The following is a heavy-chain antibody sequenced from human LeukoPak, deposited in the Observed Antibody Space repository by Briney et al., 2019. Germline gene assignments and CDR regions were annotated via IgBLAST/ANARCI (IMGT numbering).Heavy chain of an antibody. D-gene: IGHD3-10*01. CDR3: ARALIRGIAPFDY. Sequence: ASVKVSCKTSGYTFSGYNMHWVRQAPGQGLEWMGWINLNTGGTNYAQKFQGRVTMTRETSVSTVYMELSRLRSDDTAMYYCARALIRGIAPFDYRGQGTWVTVSS. CDR2: INLNTGGT. V-gene: IGHV1-2*02. J-gene: IGHJ4*02. CDR1: GYTFSGYN.